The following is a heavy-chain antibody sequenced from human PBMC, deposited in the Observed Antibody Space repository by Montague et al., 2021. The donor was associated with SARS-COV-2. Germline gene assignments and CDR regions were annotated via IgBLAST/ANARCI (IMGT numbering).Heavy chain of an antibody. CDR2: IYYSGST. J-gene: IGHJ3*02. Sequence: SETLSLTCTVSGGSISSYYWSWIRQPPGKGLEWIGYIYYSGSTNXNPSLKSRVTISVDTSKNQFPLKLSSVTATDTAVYYCARRGLGYCSSTSCQNAFDIWGQGTMVTVSS. D-gene: IGHD2-2*01. CDR3: ARRGLGYCSSTSCQNAFDI. CDR1: GGSISSYY. V-gene: IGHV4-59*08.